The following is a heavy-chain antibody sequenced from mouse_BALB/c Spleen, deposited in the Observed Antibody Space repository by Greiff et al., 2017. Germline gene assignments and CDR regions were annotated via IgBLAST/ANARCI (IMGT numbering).Heavy chain of an antibody. J-gene: IGHJ4*01. Sequence: QVQLQQSGAELVRPGVSVKISCKGSGYTFTDYAMHWVKQSHAKSLEWIGVISTYYGDASYNQKFKGKATMTVDKSSSTAYMQLSSLTSEDSAVYFCARSDYYRYDGDFYAMDYWGQGTSVTVSS. CDR2: ISTYYGDA. CDR3: ARSDYYRYDGDFYAMDY. CDR1: GYTFTDYA. V-gene: IGHV1S137*01. D-gene: IGHD2-14*01.